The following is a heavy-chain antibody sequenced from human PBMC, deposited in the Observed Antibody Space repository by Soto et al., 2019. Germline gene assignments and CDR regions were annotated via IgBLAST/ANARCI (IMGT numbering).Heavy chain of an antibody. CDR2: IYYSGSP. Sequence: QVQLQASGPGLVKPSETLSLTCTVSGGSISGYYWSWIRQPPGRGLAWIGYIYYSGSPSYNPSLKSQVTILSDTSKSHCSLKLTSVTAADTAVYYCARGYCSGGTCYSRVFDYWGQGTLVTVSS. CDR3: ARGYCSGGTCYSRVFDY. D-gene: IGHD2-15*01. V-gene: IGHV4-59*08. J-gene: IGHJ4*02. CDR1: GGSISGYY.